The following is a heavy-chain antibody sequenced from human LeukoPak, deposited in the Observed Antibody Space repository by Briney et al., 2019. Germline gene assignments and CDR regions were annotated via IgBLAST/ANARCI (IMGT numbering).Heavy chain of an antibody. Sequence: ASVKVSCKASGYTFTSYDINWVRQATGQGLEWMGWMNPNSGNTGYAQKFQGRVTMTRNTSISTAYMELSSLRSEDTAVYYCARGYCSSTCCPTGSWFDPWGQGTLVTVSS. D-gene: IGHD2-2*01. CDR2: MNPNSGNT. J-gene: IGHJ5*02. V-gene: IGHV1-8*01. CDR1: GYTFTSYD. CDR3: ARGYCSSTCCPTGSWFDP.